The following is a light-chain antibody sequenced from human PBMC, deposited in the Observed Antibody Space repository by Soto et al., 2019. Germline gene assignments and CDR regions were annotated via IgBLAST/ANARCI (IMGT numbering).Light chain of an antibody. CDR1: SGDIGGYNY. J-gene: IGLJ3*02. CDR3: SSYTGTSSWV. V-gene: IGLV2-14*01. CDR2: EVS. Sequence: QSALTQPASVSGSPGQSITISCTGTSGDIGGYNYVSWYQQLPGKAPKLMIYEVSSRPSGVSNRFSGSKSGNTASLTISGLQAEDEADYYCSSYTGTSSWVFGGGTKVTVL.